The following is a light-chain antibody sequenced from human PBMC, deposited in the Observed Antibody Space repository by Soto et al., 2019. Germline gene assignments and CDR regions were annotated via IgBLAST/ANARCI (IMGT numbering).Light chain of an antibody. V-gene: IGKV1-5*03. CDR2: KAS. Sequence: DIQMTQSPSTLSASVGDRVTITCRASQSISTWLAWYQQKPGKAPKLLIYKASNLQSGVPSRFSGSGSGTEFTLTIRSLQPDDFATYYCQQYNSYSPYTFGQGPKLETK. CDR3: QQYNSYSPYT. J-gene: IGKJ2*01. CDR1: QSISTW.